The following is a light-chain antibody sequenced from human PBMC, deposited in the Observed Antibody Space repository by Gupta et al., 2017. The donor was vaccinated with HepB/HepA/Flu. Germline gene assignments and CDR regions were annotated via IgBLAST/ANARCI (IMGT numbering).Light chain of an antibody. V-gene: IGLV2-14*03. CDR2: DVT. J-gene: IGLJ3*02. CDR1: SSDGGGYNY. CDR3: SSYTTSSTLWV. Sequence: QSALTQPASVSGSPGQSITISCTGTSSDGGGYNYVSWYQQHPGEAPKLMIYDVTNRPSGVSYRFSGSKSGNTASLTISGLQAEDEADYYCSSYTTSSTLWVFGGGTKLTVL.